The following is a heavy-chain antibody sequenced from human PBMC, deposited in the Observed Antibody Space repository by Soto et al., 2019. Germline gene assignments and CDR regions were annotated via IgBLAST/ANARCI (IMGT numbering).Heavy chain of an antibody. J-gene: IGHJ4*02. D-gene: IGHD3-22*01. CDR3: ARQIYDSDTGPNFQYYFDS. CDR1: GYSFAGYW. CDR2: IDPSDSQT. V-gene: IGHV5-10-1*01. Sequence: GESLKISCQGSGYSFAGYWITWVRQRPGKGLEWMGRIDPSDSQTYYSPSFRGHVTISVTKSITTVFLQWSSLRASDTAMYYCARQIYDSDTGPNFQYYFDSWGQGTPVTVSS.